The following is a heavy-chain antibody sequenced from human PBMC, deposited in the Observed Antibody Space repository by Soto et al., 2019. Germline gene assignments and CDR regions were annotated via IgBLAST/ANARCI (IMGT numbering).Heavy chain of an antibody. CDR3: AGGEKYYYDSSGYYSAFDI. J-gene: IGHJ3*02. Sequence: SVKVSCKASGGTFSNYAISWVRQAPGQGLEWMGGIIPIFATANYAQKFQGRVTITADKSTSTAYMELSSLRSEDTAVYYCAGGEKYYYDSSGYYSAFDIWGQGTMVTVS. V-gene: IGHV1-69*06. D-gene: IGHD3-22*01. CDR1: GGTFSNYA. CDR2: IIPIFATA.